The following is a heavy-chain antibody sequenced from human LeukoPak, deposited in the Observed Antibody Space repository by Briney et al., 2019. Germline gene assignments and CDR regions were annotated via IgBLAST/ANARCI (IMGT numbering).Heavy chain of an antibody. CDR3: ASTIFGVVMGLDY. J-gene: IGHJ4*02. CDR2: IIPILGTA. V-gene: IGHV1-69*01. CDR1: GGTFSRYA. D-gene: IGHD3-3*01. Sequence: SVKVSCKASGGTFSRYAISWVRQAAGQGLEWMGGIIPILGTANYAQKFQGRVTITADESTSTAYMELRSLRSEDTAVYYCASTIFGVVMGLDYWGQGTLVTVSS.